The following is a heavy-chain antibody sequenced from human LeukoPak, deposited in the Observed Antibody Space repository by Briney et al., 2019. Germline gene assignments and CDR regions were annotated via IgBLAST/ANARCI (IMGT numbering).Heavy chain of an antibody. CDR1: GYTLTELS. J-gene: IGHJ3*02. D-gene: IGHD2-2*01. Sequence: ASVKVSCKVSGYTLTELSMHWVRQAPGKGLEWMGGVDPEDGETIYAQRFQGRVTMTEDTSTDTAYMELSSLRSEDTAVYYWARGYCSSTSCSQDAFDIWGQGTMVTVSS. CDR2: VDPEDGET. CDR3: ARGYCSSTSCSQDAFDI. V-gene: IGHV1-24*01.